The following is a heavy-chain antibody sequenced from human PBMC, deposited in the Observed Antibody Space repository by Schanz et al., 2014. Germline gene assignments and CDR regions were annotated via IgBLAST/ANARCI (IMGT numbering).Heavy chain of an antibody. D-gene: IGHD3-22*01. Sequence: QVHLVQSGAEVKKPGSSVKVSCKASGGTFSSDTFSWVRQAPGQGLEWMGRIVPIAGITNYAQRFQGRVTITADETSDTAYMELSSLRSEDTAVYYCAREVGLYDRGWFDPWGQGTLGTVSS. CDR3: AREVGLYDRGWFDP. CDR1: GGTFSSDT. J-gene: IGHJ5*02. CDR2: IVPIAGIT. V-gene: IGHV1-69*08.